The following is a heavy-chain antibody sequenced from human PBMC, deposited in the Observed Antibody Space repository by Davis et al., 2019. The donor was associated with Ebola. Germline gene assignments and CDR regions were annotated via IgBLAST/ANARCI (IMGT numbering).Heavy chain of an antibody. Sequence: GGSLRLSCAASGFTFSSYEMKWVRQAPGKGLEWVSVIYSGGSTYYADSVKGRFTISRDNAKNSLYLQMNSLRAEDTAVYYCARGYGTFDYWGRGTLVTVSA. CDR3: ARGYGTFDY. D-gene: IGHD4-17*01. J-gene: IGHJ4*02. V-gene: IGHV3-66*01. CDR1: GFTFSSYE. CDR2: IYSGGST.